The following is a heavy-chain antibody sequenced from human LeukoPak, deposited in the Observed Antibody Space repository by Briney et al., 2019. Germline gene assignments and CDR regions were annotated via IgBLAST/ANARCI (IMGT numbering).Heavy chain of an antibody. Sequence: PGGSLSLSCAASGFTFSSYAMSWVRQAPGKGLVWVSAISGSGGSTYYADSVKGRFTISRDNSKNTLYLQMNSLRAEDTAVYYCARDSSGSYGSNWFDPWGQGTLVTVSS. J-gene: IGHJ5*02. CDR1: GFTFSSYA. V-gene: IGHV3-23*01. D-gene: IGHD1-26*01. CDR3: ARDSSGSYGSNWFDP. CDR2: ISGSGGST.